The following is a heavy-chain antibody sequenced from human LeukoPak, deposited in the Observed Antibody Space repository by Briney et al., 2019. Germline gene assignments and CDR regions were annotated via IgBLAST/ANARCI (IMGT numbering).Heavy chain of an antibody. V-gene: IGHV3-7*01. Sequence: GGSLRLSCAASGFTFNSYLMSWVRQAPGRGREGVANIKKDGSEENYLDSVKGPFTVSRDNAKNSLYLQMNSLRGEDTAVYYCARSNPNRNSLDLWGQGTMVTISS. CDR3: ARSNPNRNSLDL. CDR1: GFTFNSYL. CDR2: IKKDGSEE. J-gene: IGHJ3*01. D-gene: IGHD1-14*01.